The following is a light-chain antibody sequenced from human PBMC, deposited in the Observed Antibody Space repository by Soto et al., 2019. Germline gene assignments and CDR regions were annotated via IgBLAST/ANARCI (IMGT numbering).Light chain of an antibody. J-gene: IGKJ5*01. CDR3: QQHNQWPIT. CDR1: QTVTGT. CDR2: YIS. Sequence: EIVLTQSPGILSLSPGERATLSCRASQTVTGTFLVWFQQKPGQAPRLLIYYISTRATGIPARFSGSGSGTEFTLTINSLQSEDSAVYYCQQHNQWPITFGQGTRLEIK. V-gene: IGKV3D-15*01.